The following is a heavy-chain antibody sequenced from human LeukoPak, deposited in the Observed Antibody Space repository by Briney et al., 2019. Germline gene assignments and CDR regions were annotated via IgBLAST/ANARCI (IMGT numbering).Heavy chain of an antibody. CDR2: INPNSGGT. D-gene: IGHD4/OR15-4a*01. Sequence: GASVKVSCKASGYTFTSYGINWVRQAPGQGLEWMGWINPNSGGTNYAQKFQGRVTMTRDTSISTAYMELSRLRSDDTAVYYCARYSDYGAFDIWGQGTMVTVSS. CDR1: GYTFTSYG. V-gene: IGHV1-2*02. CDR3: ARYSDYGAFDI. J-gene: IGHJ3*02.